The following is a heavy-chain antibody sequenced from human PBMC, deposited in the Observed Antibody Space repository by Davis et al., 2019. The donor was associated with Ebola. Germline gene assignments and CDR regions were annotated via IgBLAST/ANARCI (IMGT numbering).Heavy chain of an antibody. J-gene: IGHJ5*02. Sequence: ASVKVSCKASGYTFTSYYMHWVRQAPGQGLEWMGIINPSGGSTSYAQKFQGRVTMTRDTSTSTVYMELSSLRSEDTAAYYCARGPLHTDGDAWFDPWGQGTLVTVSS. CDR3: ARGPLHTDGDAWFDP. D-gene: IGHD4-17*01. V-gene: IGHV1-46*01. CDR2: INPSGGST. CDR1: GYTFTSYY.